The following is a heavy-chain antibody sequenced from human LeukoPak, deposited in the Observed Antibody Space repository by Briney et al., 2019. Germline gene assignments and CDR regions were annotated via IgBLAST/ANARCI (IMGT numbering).Heavy chain of an antibody. D-gene: IGHD2-15*01. J-gene: IGHJ4*02. CDR2: ISGSGGST. V-gene: IGHV3-23*01. Sequence: GSLRLSCAASGFTFSSYAMTWVRQAPGKGLEWVSGISGSGGSTYYADSVKGRFTISRDNSNNTLYLQMNSLRAEDTAIYFCAKVRSAVVAAATNYWGQGTLVTVS. CDR3: AKVRSAVVAAATNY. CDR1: GFTFSSYA.